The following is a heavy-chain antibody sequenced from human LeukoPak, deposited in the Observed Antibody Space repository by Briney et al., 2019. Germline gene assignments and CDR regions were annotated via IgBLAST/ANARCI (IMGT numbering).Heavy chain of an antibody. CDR2: IDPSDSYT. J-gene: IGHJ4*02. V-gene: IGHV5-10-1*01. D-gene: IGHD3-3*01. CDR3: ARHSHYDFWSGYLDY. CDR1: GYTFTSYW. Sequence: GESLKISCKGSGYTFTSYWISWVRQMPGKGLEWKGKIDPSDSYTSYSPSFQGHVTISADKSISAAFLQWSSLKASDTAMYYCARHSHYDFWSGYLDYWGQGTLVTVSS.